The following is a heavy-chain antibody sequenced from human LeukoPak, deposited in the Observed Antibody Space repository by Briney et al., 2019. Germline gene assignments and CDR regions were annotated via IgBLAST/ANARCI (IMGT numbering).Heavy chain of an antibody. CDR3: AKDGGSGSYTVHGYLDV. J-gene: IGHJ6*03. Sequence: GGSLRLSCAASGFTFDDYAMHWVRQAPGKGLEWVSGISWNSGSIVYADSVKGRFTISRDNAKNSLYLKMNSLRAEDTALYYWAKDGGSGSYTVHGYLDVWGKGTTVTIAS. CDR1: GFTFDDYA. V-gene: IGHV3-9*01. D-gene: IGHD3-10*01. CDR2: ISWNSGSI.